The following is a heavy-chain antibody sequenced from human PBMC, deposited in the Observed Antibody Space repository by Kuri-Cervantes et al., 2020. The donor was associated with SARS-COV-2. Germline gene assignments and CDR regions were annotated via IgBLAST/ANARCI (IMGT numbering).Heavy chain of an antibody. CDR1: GFTSSNYW. V-gene: IGHV3-74*01. J-gene: IGHJ6*03. D-gene: IGHD1-26*01. CDR2: INSDGSTT. Sequence: GGSLRLSCAASGFTSSNYWVHWVRQAPGEGLVWVSRINSDGSTTTYADSVKGRFTTSRDNAKNTLYLQMNSLRAEDTAVYYCAKASLVGYYYYYMDVWGKGTTVTVSS. CDR3: AKASLVGYYYYYMDV.